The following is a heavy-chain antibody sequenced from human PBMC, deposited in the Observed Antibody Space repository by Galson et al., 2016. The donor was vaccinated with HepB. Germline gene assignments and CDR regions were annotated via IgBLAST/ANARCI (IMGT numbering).Heavy chain of an antibody. J-gene: IGHJ6*02. Sequence: SLRLSCAASGLTFSSYGMNWVRQAPGKGLEWVAIISYDGRNEYYADSVKGRFTISRENAKKSLYLQMNSLRAGDTAVYYCARGDDYYSGMDVWGQGTTVTVSS. V-gene: IGHV3-30*03. CDR3: ARGDDYYSGMDV. CDR2: ISYDGRNE. CDR1: GLTFSSYG.